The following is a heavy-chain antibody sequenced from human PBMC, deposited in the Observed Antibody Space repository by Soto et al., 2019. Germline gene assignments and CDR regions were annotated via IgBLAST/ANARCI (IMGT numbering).Heavy chain of an antibody. CDR1: GFTVSGYY. CDR2: ISSDSSHT. D-gene: IGHD6-13*01. Sequence: PGGSLRLSCAASGFTVSGYYMGWIRQPPGKGLEWISYISSDSSHTNHADSVKGRFTISRDNAKNSLYLQMNSLRAEDTAVYFCATGQQVRMAAIRGQGTMVTVSS. J-gene: IGHJ3*02. V-gene: IGHV3-11*03. CDR3: ATGQQVRMAAI.